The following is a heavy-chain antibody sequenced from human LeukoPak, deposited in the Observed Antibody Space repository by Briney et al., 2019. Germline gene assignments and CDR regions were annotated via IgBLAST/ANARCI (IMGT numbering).Heavy chain of an antibody. Sequence: GGSLRLSCAASGFTFDDYTMHWVRQAPGKGLEWVSAISGSGGSTYYADSVKGRFTISRDNSKNTLYLQMNSLRAEDTAIYYCARGYYDFWSGLDAFDIWGQGTMVTVSS. D-gene: IGHD3-3*01. CDR3: ARGYYDFWSGLDAFDI. CDR1: GFTFDDYT. CDR2: ISGSGGST. V-gene: IGHV3-23*01. J-gene: IGHJ3*02.